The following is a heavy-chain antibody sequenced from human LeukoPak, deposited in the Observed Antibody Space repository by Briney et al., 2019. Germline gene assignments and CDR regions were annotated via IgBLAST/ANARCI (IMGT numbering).Heavy chain of an antibody. CDR3: ARGLYAPSSGYYYYYGMDV. Sequence: SETLSLTCAVYGGSFSGYYWSWIRQPPGKGLEWIGEINHSGSTNYNPSLKSRVTISVDTSKNQFSLKLSSVTAADTAVYYCARGLYAPSSGYYYYYGMDVWGQGTTVTVSS. J-gene: IGHJ6*02. CDR2: INHSGST. D-gene: IGHD3-22*01. V-gene: IGHV4-34*01. CDR1: GGSFSGYY.